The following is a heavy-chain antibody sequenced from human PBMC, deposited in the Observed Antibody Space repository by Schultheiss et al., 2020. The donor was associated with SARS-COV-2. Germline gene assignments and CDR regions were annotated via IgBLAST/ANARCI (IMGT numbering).Heavy chain of an antibody. Sequence: GGSLRLSCKGSGYSFTSYWIGWVRHMPGKGLEWMGIIYPGDSDTRYSPSFQGQVTISADKSISTAYLQWSSLKASDTAMYYCARPLSGSYHDAFDIWGQGTMVTVSS. J-gene: IGHJ3*02. CDR2: IYPGDSDT. CDR3: ARPLSGSYHDAFDI. D-gene: IGHD1-26*01. V-gene: IGHV5-51*01. CDR1: GYSFTSYW.